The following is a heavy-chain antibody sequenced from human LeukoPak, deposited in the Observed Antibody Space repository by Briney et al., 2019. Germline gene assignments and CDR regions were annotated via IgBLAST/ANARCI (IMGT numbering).Heavy chain of an antibody. J-gene: IGHJ6*03. V-gene: IGHV4-39*01. CDR1: GGSISSSSYY. D-gene: IGHD1-26*01. Sequence: NPSETLSLTCTVSGGSISSSSYYWGWIRQPPGKGLEWIGSIYYSGSTYYNPSLKSRVTISVDTSKNQFSLKLSSVTAADTAVYYCARLIAGATEPNYYYYYYMDVWGKGTTVTVSS. CDR2: IYYSGST. CDR3: ARLIAGATEPNYYYYYYMDV.